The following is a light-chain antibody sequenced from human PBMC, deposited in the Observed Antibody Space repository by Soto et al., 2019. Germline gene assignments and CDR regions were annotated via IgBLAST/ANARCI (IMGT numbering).Light chain of an antibody. Sequence: EIVLTQSAGSLPLSPGERATLSYRASQSVSSNYLVWYQQKPGQAPRPLIYGASSRATGIPDRFSGSGSGTDFTLTISRLEPEDFAVYYCQQYANSPFTFGQGTKLEIK. V-gene: IGKV3-20*01. CDR3: QQYANSPFT. CDR1: QSVSSNY. J-gene: IGKJ2*01. CDR2: GAS.